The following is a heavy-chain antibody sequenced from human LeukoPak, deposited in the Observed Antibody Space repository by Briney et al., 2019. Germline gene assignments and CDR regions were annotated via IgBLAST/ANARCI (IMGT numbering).Heavy chain of an antibody. J-gene: IGHJ4*02. CDR3: ARGEGFLDY. D-gene: IGHD2-21*01. Sequence: ASVKVSCKASGYTFTNYGITWVRQAPGQGLEWMGWMTPYNGNTNYAQNLQGRVTMTTDTSTTTAYMELRSLRSDDTAVYYCARGEGFLDYWGQGTLVTVSS. CDR1: GYTFTNYG. CDR2: MTPYNGNT. V-gene: IGHV1-18*01.